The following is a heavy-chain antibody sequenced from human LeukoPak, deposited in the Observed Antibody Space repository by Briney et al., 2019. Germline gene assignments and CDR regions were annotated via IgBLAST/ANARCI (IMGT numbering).Heavy chain of an antibody. V-gene: IGHV1-2*02. CDR2: INPNSGGT. D-gene: IGHD2-2*01. J-gene: IGHJ5*02. CDR1: RYTFTGYY. Sequence: ASVKVSCKASRYTFTGYYMHWVRQAPGQGLEWMGWINPNSGGTNYAQKFQGRVTMTRDTSISTAYMELSRLRSDDTAVYYCASQGGYCSSTSCYDWFDPWGQGTLVTVSS. CDR3: ASQGGYCSSTSCYDWFDP.